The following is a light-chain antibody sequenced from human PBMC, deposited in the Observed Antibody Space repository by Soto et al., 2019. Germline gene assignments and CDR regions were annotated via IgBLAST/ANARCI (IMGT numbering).Light chain of an antibody. Sequence: DIQMTQSPSTLSGSVGGRVTITCRASQTISSWLAWYQQKPVKAPKLLIDKASTLESGVPSRFSGRGSGPEFTITISSLQPDDFATYYGQQSNSYLSTFGQGTTVDI. J-gene: IGKJ1*01. V-gene: IGKV1-5*03. CDR2: KAS. CDR1: QTISSW. CDR3: QQSNSYLST.